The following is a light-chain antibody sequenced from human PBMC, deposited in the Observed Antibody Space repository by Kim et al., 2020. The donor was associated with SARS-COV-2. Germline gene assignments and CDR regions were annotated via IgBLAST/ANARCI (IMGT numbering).Light chain of an antibody. V-gene: IGKV1-5*03. CDR2: KAS. CDR1: QSISSW. J-gene: IGKJ1*01. CDR3: QQYNSYSVT. Sequence: ASVGDRVTITCLASQSISSWLAWYQQKPGKAPKLLIYKASSLESGVPSRFSGSGSGTEFTLTISSLQPDDFATYYCQQYNSYSVTFGQGTKVDIK.